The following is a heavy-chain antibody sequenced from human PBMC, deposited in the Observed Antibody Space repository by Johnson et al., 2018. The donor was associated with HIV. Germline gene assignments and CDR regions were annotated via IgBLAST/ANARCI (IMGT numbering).Heavy chain of an antibody. V-gene: IGHV3-20*04. CDR2: INWNGGST. J-gene: IGHJ3*02. Sequence: VQLVESGGGLIQPGGSLRLSCVASGFTVSSNYMSWVRQAPGKGLEWVSGINWNGGSTGYADSVKGRFTITRDNAKNSLHLQMNSLRAEDTAFYYCAREVDGFDIWGQGTMVTVSS. CDR1: GFTVSSNY. CDR3: AREVDGFDI.